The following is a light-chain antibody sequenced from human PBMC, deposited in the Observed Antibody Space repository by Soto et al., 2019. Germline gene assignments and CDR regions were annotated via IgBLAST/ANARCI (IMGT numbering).Light chain of an antibody. Sequence: EIVLTQSPGTLSLSPGERATLSCRASQSVSSSSYLAWYQQKPGQAPRLLIYGASSRATGIPDRFSGSGSATGFSLTISRLEPEDVAVYYCRHYRSSPSYAFGLGTKLEIK. CDR3: RHYRSSPSYA. CDR2: GAS. V-gene: IGKV3-20*01. CDR1: QSVSSSSY. J-gene: IGKJ2*01.